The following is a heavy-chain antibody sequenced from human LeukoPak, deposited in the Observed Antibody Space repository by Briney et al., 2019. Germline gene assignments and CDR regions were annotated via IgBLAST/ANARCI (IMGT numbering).Heavy chain of an antibody. J-gene: IGHJ4*02. CDR1: GFTFSSYA. D-gene: IGHD3-3*01. V-gene: IGHV3-23*01. CDR2: ISGSGGST. Sequence: GGSLRLSCAASGFTFSSYAMSWVRQAPGKGLEWVSAISGSGGSTYYADSVKGRFTISRDNSKNTLYLQMNSLRAEDTAVYYCARAKGLLEWLPKDWGQGTLVTVSS. CDR3: ARAKGLLEWLPKD.